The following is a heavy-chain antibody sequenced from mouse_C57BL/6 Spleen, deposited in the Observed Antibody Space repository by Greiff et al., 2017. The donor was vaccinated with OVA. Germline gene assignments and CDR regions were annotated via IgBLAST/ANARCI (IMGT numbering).Heavy chain of an antibody. V-gene: IGHV1-59*01. CDR1: GYTFTSYW. D-gene: IGHD3-2*02. J-gene: IGHJ3*01. CDR2: IDPSDSYT. CDR3: AREGVANQAAFAY. Sequence: VQLQQPGAELVRPGTSVKLSCKASGYTFTSYWMHWVKQRPGQGLEWIGVIDPSDSYTNYNQKFKGKATLTVDTSSSTAYMQLSSLTSEDSAVYYCAREGVANQAAFAYWGQGTLVTVSA.